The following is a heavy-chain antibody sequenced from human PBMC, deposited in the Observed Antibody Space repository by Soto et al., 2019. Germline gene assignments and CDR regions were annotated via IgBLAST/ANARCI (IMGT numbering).Heavy chain of an antibody. V-gene: IGHV4-30-4*01. CDR1: GGSISSDDYY. D-gene: IGHD3-3*01. J-gene: IGHJ4*02. CDR2: IHDTATT. Sequence: QVQLQESGPGLVQPSQTLSLTCTVSGGSISSDDYYWTWVRQPPGKGLEWIGNIHDTATTSYNPSLKSRLILSVDTSSNQFSLRLKSVTATDTAVYFCPSQYSDFSSGALDFWGQGILVPVSS. CDR3: PSQYSDFSSGALDF.